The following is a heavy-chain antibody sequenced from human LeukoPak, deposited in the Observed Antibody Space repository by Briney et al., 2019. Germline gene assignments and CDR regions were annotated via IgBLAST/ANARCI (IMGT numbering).Heavy chain of an antibody. CDR2: IYYTGST. CDR1: GGSLSSLY. V-gene: IGHV4-59*08. D-gene: IGHD6-6*01. CDR3: ARHRAYSSSSPFDY. J-gene: IGHJ4*02. Sequence: SETLHVTCSVSGGSLSSLYWSWIRQPPGKGLEWIGYIYYTGSTNYNPSLKSRVAMFVDMSKNQFSLRLSSVTAADTAVYYCARHRAYSSSSPFDYWGQGTLATFSS.